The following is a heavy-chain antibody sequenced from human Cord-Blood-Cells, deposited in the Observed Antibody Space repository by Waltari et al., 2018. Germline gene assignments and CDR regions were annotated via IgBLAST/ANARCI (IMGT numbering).Heavy chain of an antibody. V-gene: IGHV1-8*03. CDR1: GYTFTSYD. Sequence: QVQLVQSGAEVKKPGASVKVCCKASGYTFTSYDINWVRRATGQGLEWMGWLTPNSANTGSAAKFQGRVTITRNTSISTAYMELSSLRSDDTAVYYCALGYSGYDDAFDIWSQGTMVTVSS. CDR3: ALGYSGYDDAFDI. D-gene: IGHD5-12*01. CDR2: LTPNSANT. J-gene: IGHJ3*02.